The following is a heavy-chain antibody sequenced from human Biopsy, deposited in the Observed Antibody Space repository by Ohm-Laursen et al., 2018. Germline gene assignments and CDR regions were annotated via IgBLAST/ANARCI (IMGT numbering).Heavy chain of an antibody. CDR2: VSYDGSNK. CDR1: GFTFSSFG. J-gene: IGHJ6*02. V-gene: IGHV3-30*18. D-gene: IGHD3-10*01. CDR3: AKDLVVRGVGDHGMDV. Sequence: SLRLSCAASGFTFSSFGMHWVRQAPGKGLESVAVVSYDGSNKYEADSVKGRFTISRDNSKNTMSLQMNSLRTEDTAVYYCAKDLVVRGVGDHGMDVWGQGTTVTVSS.